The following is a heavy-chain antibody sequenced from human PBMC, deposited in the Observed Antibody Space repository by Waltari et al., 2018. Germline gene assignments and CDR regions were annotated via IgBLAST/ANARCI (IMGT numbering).Heavy chain of an antibody. CDR3: ASGYSSPIDY. D-gene: IGHD6-13*01. J-gene: IGHJ4*02. CDR2: IIPIFGTA. V-gene: IGHV1-69*05. Sequence: QVQLVQSGAAVQKPGSSVTVSCKASGGTFSSYALRWVRPAPGQGLEWMGGIIPIFGTANYAQKFQGRVTITTDESTSTAYMELSSLRSEDTAVYYCASGYSSPIDYWGQGTLVTVSS. CDR1: GGTFSSYA.